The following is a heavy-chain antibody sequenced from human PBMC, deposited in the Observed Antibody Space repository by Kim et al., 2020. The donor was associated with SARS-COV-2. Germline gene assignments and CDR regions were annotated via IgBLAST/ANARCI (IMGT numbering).Heavy chain of an antibody. CDR1: GFTLSSYA. Sequence: WGSLRLSCAASGFTLSSYAMHWVRQAPGKGLEWVAVISYDGSNKYYADSVKGRFTISRDNSKNTLYVQMNSLRAEDTAVYYCATHEGSGIKYYYYYGMDVWGQGTTVTVSS. CDR3: ATHEGSGIKYYYYYGMDV. J-gene: IGHJ6*02. CDR2: ISYDGSNK. D-gene: IGHD3-10*01. V-gene: IGHV3-30*04.